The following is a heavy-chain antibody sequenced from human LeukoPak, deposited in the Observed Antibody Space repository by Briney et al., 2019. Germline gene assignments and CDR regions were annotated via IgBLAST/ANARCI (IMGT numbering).Heavy chain of an antibody. V-gene: IGHV3-11*04. CDR2: ISSSGSTI. J-gene: IGHJ4*02. D-gene: IGHD1-7*01. CDR3: ATSRKTTAGDY. Sequence: GGSLRLSXAASGFTFSDYYMSWIRQAPGKGLEWVSYISSSGSTIYYADSVKGRFTISRDNAKNSLYLQMNSLRAEDTAVYYCATSRKTTAGDYWGQGTLVTVSS. CDR1: GFTFSDYY.